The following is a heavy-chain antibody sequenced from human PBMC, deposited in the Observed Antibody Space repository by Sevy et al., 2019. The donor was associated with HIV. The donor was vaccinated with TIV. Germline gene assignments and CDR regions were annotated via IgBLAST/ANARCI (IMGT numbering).Heavy chain of an antibody. D-gene: IGHD6-6*01. CDR1: GFTFSSNW. Sequence: GGSLRLSCAASGFTFSSNWMSWVRQAPGKGLEWVANIKQDGSEKYYVDSVKGRFTISRDNAKNSLYLQMNSLRAEDTAVYYCARGTIAARVGAFDIWGQGTMVTVSS. V-gene: IGHV3-7*01. CDR3: ARGTIAARVGAFDI. CDR2: IKQDGSEK. J-gene: IGHJ3*02.